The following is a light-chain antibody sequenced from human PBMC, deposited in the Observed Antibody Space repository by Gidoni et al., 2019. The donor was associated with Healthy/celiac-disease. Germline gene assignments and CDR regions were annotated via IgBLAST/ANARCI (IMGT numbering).Light chain of an antibody. CDR1: QSVSCSY. Sequence: EIVFTQSPGTLSLSPGERATLSCRASQSVSCSYLAWYQQKPGQAPRLLIYGASSRATGIPDRFSGSGSGTDFTLTISRLEPEDFAVYYCQQYGSSPLYTLGQXTKLEIK. V-gene: IGKV3-20*01. CDR2: GAS. CDR3: QQYGSSPLYT. J-gene: IGKJ2*01.